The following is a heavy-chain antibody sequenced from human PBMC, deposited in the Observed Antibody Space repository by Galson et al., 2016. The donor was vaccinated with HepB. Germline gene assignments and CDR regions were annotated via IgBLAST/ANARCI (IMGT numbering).Heavy chain of an antibody. Sequence: SETLSLTCTVSGGSINSTRYYWGWIRQPPGKGLEWIGNIYYSGSTYYNPSLKSRVTISVDTSKNQFSLKLSSVTAADTAVYYCARDSGYDYSLRYWGQGTLVTVSS. CDR3: ARDSGYDYSLRY. CDR2: IYYSGST. CDR1: GGSINSTRYY. V-gene: IGHV4-39*07. D-gene: IGHD5-12*01. J-gene: IGHJ4*02.